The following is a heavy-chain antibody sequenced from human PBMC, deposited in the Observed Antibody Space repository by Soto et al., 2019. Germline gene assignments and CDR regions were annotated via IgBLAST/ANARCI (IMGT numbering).Heavy chain of an antibody. J-gene: IGHJ5*02. CDR1: GFTFSSYE. Sequence: GGSLRLSCAASGFTFSSYEMNWVRQAPGKGLEWVSYISSSGSTIYYADSVKGRFTISRDNAKNSLYLQMNSLRAGDTAVYYCARVSVVVPAATSPFDPWGQGTLVTVSS. V-gene: IGHV3-48*03. CDR2: ISSSGSTI. CDR3: ARVSVVVPAATSPFDP. D-gene: IGHD2-2*01.